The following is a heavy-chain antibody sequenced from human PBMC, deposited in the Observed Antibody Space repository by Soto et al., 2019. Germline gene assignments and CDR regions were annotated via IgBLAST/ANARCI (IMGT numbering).Heavy chain of an antibody. CDR3: ERDTTLHEFDY. J-gene: IGHJ4*02. V-gene: IGHV3-48*02. Sequence: QPGGSLRLSCVASGFTFSRYNMNWVRQAPVKGLEWVSYISSSSSTIYYADSVKGRFTISRDNAKNSLYLQMSSLRDEDTAVYYCERDTTLHEFDYWGQGTLVTVSS. D-gene: IGHD1-26*01. CDR2: ISSSSSTI. CDR1: GFTFSRYN.